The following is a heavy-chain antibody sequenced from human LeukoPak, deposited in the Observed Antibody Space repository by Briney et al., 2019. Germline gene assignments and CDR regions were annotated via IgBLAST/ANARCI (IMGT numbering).Heavy chain of an antibody. Sequence: GESLKISCKGSGYSFTSYWIAWVRQMPGKGVEWMGIIYPGDSDTRYSQSVQGQVTISADKCISTAYLQWSSRKASDTAMYYGARQGSYFDYWAQGTLVTVSS. CDR3: ARQGSYFDY. J-gene: IGHJ4*02. CDR2: IYPGDSDT. CDR1: GYSFTSYW. V-gene: IGHV5-51*01.